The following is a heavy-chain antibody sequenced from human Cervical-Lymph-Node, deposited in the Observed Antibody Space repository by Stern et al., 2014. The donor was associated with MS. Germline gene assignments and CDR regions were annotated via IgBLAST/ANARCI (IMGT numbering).Heavy chain of an antibody. J-gene: IGHJ4*02. CDR1: GGSITNSFYY. Sequence: QLQLQESGPGLVKPSETLSLTCTVSGGSITNSFYYWGWIRQAPGEGLEWIGSLYDSETTYYNPSLKSRVTISVDTSKNQFSLKLTSVAAADTAVYYCARHGAYSYGWGQGTDFFDYWGQGTLVTVSS. CDR2: LYDSETT. CDR3: ARHGAYSYGWGQGTDFFDY. D-gene: IGHD5-18*01. V-gene: IGHV4-39*01.